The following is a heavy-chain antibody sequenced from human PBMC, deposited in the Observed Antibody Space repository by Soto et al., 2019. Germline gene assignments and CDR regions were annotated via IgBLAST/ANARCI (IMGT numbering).Heavy chain of an antibody. J-gene: IGHJ6*02. Sequence: SETLSLTYTVSGGSGSSGRYQWSWIRQSPGKGLEWIGYIYYTGTTNYNPSLKSRVTISVDTSKNKFSLKLTSVNAAATALYFCARLQFSDFWSGSVPTDVWGQGTSVTVS. D-gene: IGHD3-3*01. CDR3: ARLQFSDFWSGSVPTDV. CDR1: GGSGSSGRYQ. V-gene: IGHV4-61*01. CDR2: IYYTGTT.